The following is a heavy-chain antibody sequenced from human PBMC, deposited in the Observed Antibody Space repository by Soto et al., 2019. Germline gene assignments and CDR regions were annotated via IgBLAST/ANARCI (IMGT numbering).Heavy chain of an antibody. CDR1: GGSFSGYY. CDR3: ARDPRIAYFGY. V-gene: IGHV4-34*01. Sequence: SETLPLTCAVYGGSFSGYYLRGIRQPPGKGLEWIGEINHSGSTNYNPSLKSRVTISVDTSKTQFSLKLSSVTAADTAVYYCARDPRIAYFGYWGQGTLVTVSS. J-gene: IGHJ4*02. D-gene: IGHD6-13*01. CDR2: INHSGST.